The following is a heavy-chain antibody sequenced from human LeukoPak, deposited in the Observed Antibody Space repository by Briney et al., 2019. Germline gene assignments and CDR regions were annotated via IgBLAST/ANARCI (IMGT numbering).Heavy chain of an antibody. CDR1: GGSFSSYY. J-gene: IGHJ4*02. D-gene: IGHD6-19*01. CDR2: IHYSGSI. Sequence: PSETLSLTCTVSGGSFSSYYWSWIRQPPGKGLEWIGFIHYSGSINYNPSLKSRVTISADTSKNQFSLKLGAVTAADTAVYFCARVPYRSGWYSDHWGQGTLVTVSS. V-gene: IGHV4-59*01. CDR3: ARVPYRSGWYSDH.